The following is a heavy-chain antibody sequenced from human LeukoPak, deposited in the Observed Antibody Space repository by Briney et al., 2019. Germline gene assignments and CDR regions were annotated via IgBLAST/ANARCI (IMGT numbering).Heavy chain of an antibody. J-gene: IGHJ3*02. CDR3: ARDCSGGSCYAFDI. Sequence: PSETLSLTCDVSGYSISSGYYWGWIRQPPGKGLELIGSIYHSGSTYNNPSLKSRVTISVDTSKNQFSLKLSSVTAADTAMYYCARDCSGGSCYAFDIWGQGTMVIVSS. CDR1: GYSISSGYY. V-gene: IGHV4-38-2*02. CDR2: IYHSGST. D-gene: IGHD2-15*01.